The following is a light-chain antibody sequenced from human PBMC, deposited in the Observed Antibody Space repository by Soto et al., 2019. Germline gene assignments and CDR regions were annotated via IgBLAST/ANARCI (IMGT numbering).Light chain of an antibody. CDR1: QSISSW. J-gene: IGKJ4*01. V-gene: IGKV1-5*01. CDR3: QQYNTYSSLT. CDR2: DAS. Sequence: DIQLTQSPSFLSASVGDRVTITCRASQSISSWLAWYQQKLGRAPRLLIYDASSLESGVPSRFSGSGYGTEFTLTISSLQPDDFATYYCQQYNTYSSLTFGGGTKADI.